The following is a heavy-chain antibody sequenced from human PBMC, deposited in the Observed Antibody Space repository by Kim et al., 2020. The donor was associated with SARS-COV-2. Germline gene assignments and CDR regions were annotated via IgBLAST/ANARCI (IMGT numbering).Heavy chain of an antibody. J-gene: IGHJ4*02. V-gene: IGHV4-59*01. D-gene: IGHD6-19*01. Sequence: SETLPLTCAVSGASISDFYWNWIRQPPGKGLEWIGLMYYGGSTDYNPYLKSRVTMSIDKSKNQFSLKLTSVTAADTAVYYCARARTGWHGLIESWGQGILVTVSS. CDR2: MYYGGST. CDR1: GASISDFY. CDR3: ARARTGWHGLIES.